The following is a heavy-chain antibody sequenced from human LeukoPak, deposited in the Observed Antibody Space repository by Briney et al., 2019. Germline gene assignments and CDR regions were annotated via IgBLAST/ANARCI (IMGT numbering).Heavy chain of an antibody. CDR3: ARPRSYYDSSRFDY. CDR1: GGSISSSNW. D-gene: IGHD3-22*01. J-gene: IGHJ4*02. V-gene: IGHV4-4*02. Sequence: SETLSLTCAVSGGSISSSNWWSWVRQPPGKGLEWIGEIYHSGSTNYNPSLKSRVTISVDTSKNQFSLKLSSVTAADTAVYYCARPRSYYDSSRFDYWGQGTLVTVSS. CDR2: IYHSGST.